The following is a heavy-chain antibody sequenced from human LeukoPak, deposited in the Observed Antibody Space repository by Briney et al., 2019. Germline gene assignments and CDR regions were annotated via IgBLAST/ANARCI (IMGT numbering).Heavy chain of an antibody. D-gene: IGHD2-2*02. V-gene: IGHV4-34*01. CDR2: IDHSGTT. CDR1: GGSFSGYY. J-gene: IGHJ6*03. CDR3: ATGRNGVVPAPILGVGPWYNYHYMDV. Sequence: PSETLSLTCVVYGGSFSGYYCSWIRQPPGKGLEWIGEIDHSGTTNYNPSLKSRVTMSVDTSKNQFSLMVSSVTAADTAVYYCATGRNGVVPAPILGVGPWYNYHYMDVWGKGTTVTVSS.